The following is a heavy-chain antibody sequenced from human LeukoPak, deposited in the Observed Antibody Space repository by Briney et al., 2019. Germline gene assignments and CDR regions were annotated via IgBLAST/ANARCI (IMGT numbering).Heavy chain of an antibody. J-gene: IGHJ6*03. V-gene: IGHV4-59*08. CDR1: GGSMTYDY. CDR2: IYTTGST. CDR3: ARHFRRDYSASGASQYYHYIDV. D-gene: IGHD3-10*01. Sequence: PSETLSLTCTVSGGSMTYDYWSWIRHTPGMRLEWLGYIYTTGSTSYNPSLKSRVTISLDTSKTQFSLRLRSVTAADTAVYYCARHFRRDYSASGASQYYHYIDVWGKGTTVTVSS.